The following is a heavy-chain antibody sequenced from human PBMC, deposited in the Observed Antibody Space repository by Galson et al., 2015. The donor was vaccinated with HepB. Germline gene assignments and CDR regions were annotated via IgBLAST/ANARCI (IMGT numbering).Heavy chain of an antibody. CDR3: AKAGNYYDSSVRRGMDV. CDR1: GFTFSSYG. D-gene: IGHD3-22*01. V-gene: IGHV3-30*18. CDR2: ISYDGSNK. J-gene: IGHJ6*02. Sequence: SLRLSCAASGFTFSSYGMHWVRQAPGKGLEWVAVISYDGSNKYYADSVKGRFTISRDNSKNTLYLQMNSLRAEDTAVYYCAKAGNYYDSSVRRGMDVWGQGTTVTVSS.